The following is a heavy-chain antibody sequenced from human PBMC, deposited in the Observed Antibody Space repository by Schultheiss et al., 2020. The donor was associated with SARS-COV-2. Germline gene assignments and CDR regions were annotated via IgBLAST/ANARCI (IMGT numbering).Heavy chain of an antibody. V-gene: IGHV3-48*02. Sequence: GGSLRLSCAASGFTFSSYSMNWVRQAPGKGLEWVSYISSSSSTIYYADSVKGRFTISRDNAKNSLYLQMNSLRDEDTAVYYCAEGGESSGWYGLATGYYGMDVWGQGTTVTVSS. D-gene: IGHD6-19*01. CDR2: ISSSSSTI. CDR3: AEGGESSGWYGLATGYYGMDV. CDR1: GFTFSSYS. J-gene: IGHJ6*02.